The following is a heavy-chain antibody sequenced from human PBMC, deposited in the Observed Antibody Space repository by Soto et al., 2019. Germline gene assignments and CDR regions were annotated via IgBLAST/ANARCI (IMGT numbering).Heavy chain of an antibody. D-gene: IGHD1-1*01. J-gene: IGHJ4*02. CDR2: IYYSGAT. V-gene: IGHV4-61*08. CDR3: ASYRGTGTLDY. Sequence: SETLSLTCAVSGGSISSGGYSWSWIRQPPGKGLEWIGYIYYSGATTYNPSLKSRVTISVDTSKSQFSLKLSSVTAADTAVYYCASYRGTGTLDYWAQGALVTGSS. CDR1: GGSISSGGYS.